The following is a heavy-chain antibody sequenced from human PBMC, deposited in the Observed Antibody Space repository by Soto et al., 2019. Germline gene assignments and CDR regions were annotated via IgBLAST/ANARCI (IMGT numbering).Heavy chain of an antibody. CDR3: ARVDYGDYPDYYYGMDV. CDR1: GYTFTSYY. D-gene: IGHD4-17*01. V-gene: IGHV1-46*01. J-gene: IGHJ6*02. Sequence: ASVKVSCKASGYTFTSYYMHWVRQAPGQGLEWMGIINPSGGSTSYAQKFQGRVTMTRGTSTSTVYMELSSLRSEDTAVYYCARVDYGDYPDYYYGMDVWGQGTTVTVSS. CDR2: INPSGGST.